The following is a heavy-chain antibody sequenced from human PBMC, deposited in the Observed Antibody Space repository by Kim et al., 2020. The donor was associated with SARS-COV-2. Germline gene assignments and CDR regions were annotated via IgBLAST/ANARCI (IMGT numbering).Heavy chain of an antibody. CDR1: GGTFSSYA. Sequence: SVKVSCKASGGTFSSYAISWVRQAPGQGLEWMGGIIPIFGTANYAQKFQGRVTITADESTSTAYMELSSLRSEDTAVYYCARVAGIAVAGTGYFQHWARAPWSPSPQ. CDR3: ARVAGIAVAGTGYFQH. J-gene: IGHJ1*01. V-gene: IGHV1-69*13. D-gene: IGHD6-19*01. CDR2: IIPIFGTA.